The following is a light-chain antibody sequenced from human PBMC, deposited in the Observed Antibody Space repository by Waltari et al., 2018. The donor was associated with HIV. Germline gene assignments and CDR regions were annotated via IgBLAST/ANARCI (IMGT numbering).Light chain of an antibody. J-gene: IGKJ1*01. CDR1: QSISSW. V-gene: IGKV1-5*03. CDR3: QHYRTYWT. CDR2: KAS. Sequence: DIQMTQSPSTLSASVGDRVTLTCRASQSISSWLAWFQQKPGKAPKLLIYKASYLETGVPSRFSGTGSGTEFTLTIASLQPDDFATYFCQHYRTYWTFGQGTKLEIK.